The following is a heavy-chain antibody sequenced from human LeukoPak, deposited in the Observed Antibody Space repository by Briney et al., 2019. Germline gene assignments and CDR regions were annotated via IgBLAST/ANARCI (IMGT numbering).Heavy chain of an antibody. CDR2: IYISGST. Sequence: SETLSLTCTVSGVSITNYYWNWIRQPAGKGLEWIGHIYISGSTNYNPSLKSRVTMSVDTSKNQFSLKVNSVTAADTAVYYCARGNYDSTGYYYMGDTLDIWGQGTMVTVSS. CDR3: ARGNYDSTGYYYMGDTLDI. D-gene: IGHD3-22*01. V-gene: IGHV4-4*07. J-gene: IGHJ3*02. CDR1: GVSITNYY.